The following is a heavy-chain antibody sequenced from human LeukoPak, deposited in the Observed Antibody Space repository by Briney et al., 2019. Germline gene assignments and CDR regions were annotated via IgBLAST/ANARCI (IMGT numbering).Heavy chain of an antibody. CDR1: GFTVSSNY. CDR3: TRRVSATRWFDP. J-gene: IGHJ5*02. Sequence: GGSLRLSCAASGFTVSSNYMSWVRQAPGKGLVWVSRINSDGSTTNYADSVKGRFTISRDNAENTLYLQMNSLRVEDTAVYYCTRRVSATRWFDPWGQGTLVTVSS. V-gene: IGHV3-74*01. D-gene: IGHD2-15*01. CDR2: INSDGSTT.